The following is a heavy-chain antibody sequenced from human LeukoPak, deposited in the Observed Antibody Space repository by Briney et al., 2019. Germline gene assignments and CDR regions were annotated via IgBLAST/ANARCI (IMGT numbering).Heavy chain of an antibody. Sequence: GGSLRLSCAASGFTFSSYAMSWVRQAPGKGLEWVSAISGSGGSTYYADPVQGRFTISRDNPKNTLYLQMNSLRAEDTAVYYCAKLVYRSGWRDYWGQGTLVTVSS. CDR3: AKLVYRSGWRDY. J-gene: IGHJ4*02. CDR1: GFTFSSYA. D-gene: IGHD6-19*01. V-gene: IGHV3-23*01. CDR2: ISGSGGST.